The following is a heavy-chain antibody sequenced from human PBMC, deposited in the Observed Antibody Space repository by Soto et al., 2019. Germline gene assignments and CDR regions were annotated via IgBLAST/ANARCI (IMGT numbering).Heavy chain of an antibody. V-gene: IGHV1-3*01. D-gene: IGHD4-17*01. CDR1: GYTFTSYA. Sequence: ASVKVSCKASGYTFTSYAMHWVRQAPGQRLEWMGWINAGNGNTKYSQKFQGRVTITRDTSASTAYMELSSLRSEDTAVYYCAGVAEYGAPVEWFDPWGQGTLVTVSS. CDR2: INAGNGNT. CDR3: AGVAEYGAPVEWFDP. J-gene: IGHJ5*02.